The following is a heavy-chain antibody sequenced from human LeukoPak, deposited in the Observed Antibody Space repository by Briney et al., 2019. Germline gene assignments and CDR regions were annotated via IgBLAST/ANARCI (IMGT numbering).Heavy chain of an antibody. D-gene: IGHD6-19*01. CDR3: ARPQKVYQSLALMDV. CDR1: GFTFSSYS. Sequence: GGSLRLSCAASGFTFSSYSMNWVRQAPGKGLEWVSSISSSSSYIYYADSVKGRFTISRDNAKNSLYLQMNSLRAEDTAVYYCARPQKVYQSLALMDVWGQGTTVTVSS. J-gene: IGHJ6*02. V-gene: IGHV3-21*01. CDR2: ISSSSSYI.